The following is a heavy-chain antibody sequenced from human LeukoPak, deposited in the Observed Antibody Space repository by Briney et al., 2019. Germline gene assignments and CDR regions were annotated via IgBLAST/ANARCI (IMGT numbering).Heavy chain of an antibody. J-gene: IGHJ6*03. Sequence: ASVKVSCKASGYTFTGYYMHWVRQAPGQGLEWMGWINPNSGGTNYAQKFQGRVTMTRDTSISTAYMELSRLRSDDTAVYYCAREIEIIAAAVKNYYYYYYMDVWGKGTTVTVSS. V-gene: IGHV1-2*02. CDR1: GYTFTGYY. D-gene: IGHD6-13*01. CDR2: INPNSGGT. CDR3: AREIEIIAAAVKNYYYYYYMDV.